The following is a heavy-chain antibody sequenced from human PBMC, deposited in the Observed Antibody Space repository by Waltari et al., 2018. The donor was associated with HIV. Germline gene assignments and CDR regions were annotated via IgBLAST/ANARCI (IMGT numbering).Heavy chain of an antibody. CDR3: AREGFPSQIAAAGEFWFDP. CDR2: INAGNGNT. CDR1: GYTFTSYA. V-gene: IGHV1-3*01. D-gene: IGHD6-13*01. J-gene: IGHJ5*02. Sequence: QVQLVQSGAEVKKPGASVKVSCKASGYTFTSYAMHWVRQAPGQRLEWMGWINAGNGNTKYSQKFQGRVTITRDTSASTAYMELSSLRSEDTAVYYCAREGFPSQIAAAGEFWFDPWGQGTLVTVSS.